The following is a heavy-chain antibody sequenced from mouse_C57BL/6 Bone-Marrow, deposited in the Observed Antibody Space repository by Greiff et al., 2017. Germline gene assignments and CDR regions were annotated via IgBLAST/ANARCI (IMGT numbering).Heavy chain of an antibody. Sequence: LQESGPELVKPGASVKISCKASGYAFSSSWMNWVKQRPGKGLEWIGRIYPGDGDTNYNGKFKGKATLTADKSSSTAYMQLSSLTSEDSAVYCCARDYDYDFDDWGQGTTLTVSS. J-gene: IGHJ2*01. D-gene: IGHD2-4*01. CDR1: GYAFSSSW. CDR3: ARDYDYDFDD. V-gene: IGHV1-82*01. CDR2: IYPGDGDT.